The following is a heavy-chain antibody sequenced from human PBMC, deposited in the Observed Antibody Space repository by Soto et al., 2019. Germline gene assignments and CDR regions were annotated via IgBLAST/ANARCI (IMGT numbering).Heavy chain of an antibody. V-gene: IGHV4-39*01. CDR1: GVSTSSSSYY. Sequence: SETLSLTCTVSGVSTSSSSYYWGWIRQTPGKGLEWIGTIYFSGSTYYNPSLKSRVTISVDRSKNQFSLNLTSVTAADTAVYYCARHGSYWGPGTLVTVSS. J-gene: IGHJ4*02. CDR2: IYFSGST. CDR3: ARHGSY.